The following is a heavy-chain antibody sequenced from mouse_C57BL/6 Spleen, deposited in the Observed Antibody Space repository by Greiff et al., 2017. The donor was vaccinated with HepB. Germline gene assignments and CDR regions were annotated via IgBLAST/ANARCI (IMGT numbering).Heavy chain of an antibody. J-gene: IGHJ2*01. CDR3: ARSTYDGYYDYFDY. D-gene: IGHD2-3*01. CDR2: IYPGDGDT. Sequence: QVQLKQSGPELVKPGASVKISCKASGYAFSSSWMNWVKQRPGKGLEWIGRIYPGDGDTNYNGKFKGKATLTADKSSSTAYMQLSSLTSEDSAVYFCARSTYDGYYDYFDYWGQGTTLTVSS. CDR1: GYAFSSSW. V-gene: IGHV1-82*01.